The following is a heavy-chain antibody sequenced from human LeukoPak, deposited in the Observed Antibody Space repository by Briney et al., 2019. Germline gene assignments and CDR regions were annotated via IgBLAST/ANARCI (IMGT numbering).Heavy chain of an antibody. V-gene: IGHV1-18*04. CDR1: GYTFTSYY. Sequence: ASVKVSCKASGYTFTSYYMHWVRQAPGQGLEWMGWISAYNGNTNYAQKLQGRVTMTTDTSTSTAYMELRSLRSDDTAVYYCARVSSSGWYSGYWGQGTLVTVSS. CDR2: ISAYNGNT. CDR3: ARVSSSGWYSGY. J-gene: IGHJ4*02. D-gene: IGHD6-19*01.